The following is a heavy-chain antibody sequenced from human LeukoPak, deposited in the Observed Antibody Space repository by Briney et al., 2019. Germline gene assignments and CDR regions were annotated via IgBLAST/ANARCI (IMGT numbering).Heavy chain of an antibody. D-gene: IGHD4-17*01. CDR1: GYSFTSYW. CDR2: IYPGDSDT. J-gene: IGHJ3*02. V-gene: IGHV5-51*01. Sequence: GESLKISCKGSGYSFTSYWIGWVRQMPGKGLEWMGIIYPGDSDTRYSPSFQGQVTISADKSISTAYLQWSSLKASDTAMYYCARHDRIYDYSDNDAFDIWGQGTMVTVSS. CDR3: ARHDRIYDYSDNDAFDI.